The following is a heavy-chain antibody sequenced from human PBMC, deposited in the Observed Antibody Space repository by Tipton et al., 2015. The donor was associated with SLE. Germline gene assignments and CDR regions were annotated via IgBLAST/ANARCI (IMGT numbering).Heavy chain of an antibody. J-gene: IGHJ4*02. V-gene: IGHV3-21*01. D-gene: IGHD2-15*01. Sequence: SLRLSCAASGFTFSSYSMNWVRQAPGKGLEWVSFISSSSSYIYYADSVKGRFTISRDNAKNSLYLQMNSLRAEDTAVYYCAREGGYCSGGSCYATFDYWGQGTLVTVSS. CDR2: ISSSSSYI. CDR3: AREGGYCSGGSCYATFDY. CDR1: GFTFSSYS.